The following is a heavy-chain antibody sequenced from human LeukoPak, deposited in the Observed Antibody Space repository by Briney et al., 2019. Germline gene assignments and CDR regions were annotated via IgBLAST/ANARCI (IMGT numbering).Heavy chain of an antibody. CDR2: ISSNGGST. J-gene: IGHJ4*02. D-gene: IGHD6-13*01. CDR3: ARRGLRTSSSPFDY. CDR1: GFTFSSYA. V-gene: IGHV3-64*01. Sequence: GGSLRLSCAASGFTFSSYAMHWVRQAPGKGLEYVSAISSNGGSTYYANSVKGRFTISRDNSKNTPYLQMGSLRAEDMAVYYCARRGLRTSSSPFDYWGQGTLVTVSS.